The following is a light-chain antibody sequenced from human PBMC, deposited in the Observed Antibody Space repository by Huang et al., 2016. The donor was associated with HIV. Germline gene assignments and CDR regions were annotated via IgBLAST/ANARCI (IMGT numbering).Light chain of an antibody. CDR3: QQSSSWPPLT. J-gene: IGKJ4*01. CDR1: QSVNSY. Sequence: EIVLTQSPATLPLSPGERATLSCRASQSVNSYLAWYQQKPGRAPRLLIYSASNRATGIPARCSGSGSETDFTLTISSLEPEDFAIYYCQQSSSWPPLTFGGGTKVEIK. CDR2: SAS. V-gene: IGKV3-11*01.